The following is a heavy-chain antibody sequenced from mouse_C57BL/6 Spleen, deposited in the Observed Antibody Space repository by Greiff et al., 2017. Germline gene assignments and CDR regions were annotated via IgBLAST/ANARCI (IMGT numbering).Heavy chain of an antibody. V-gene: IGHV1-53*01. CDR1: GYTFTSYW. J-gene: IGHJ4*01. CDR2: INPSNGGT. CDR3: ARDYGSSYAMDY. D-gene: IGHD1-1*01. Sequence: VQLQQSGPELVKPGASVKLSCKASGYTFTSYWMHWVKQRPGQGLEWIGNINPSNGGTNYNEKFKSKATLTVDKSSSTAYMQHNSLTSEDSAVYYCARDYGSSYAMDYWGQGTSVTVSS.